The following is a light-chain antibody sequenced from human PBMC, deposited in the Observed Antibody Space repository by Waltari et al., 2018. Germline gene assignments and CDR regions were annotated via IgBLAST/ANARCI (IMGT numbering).Light chain of an antibody. V-gene: IGLV2-23*02. CDR2: EVF. CDR1: TSDVGSYDL. CDR3: CSYAGRGTYV. J-gene: IGLJ1*01. Sequence: QSALTQPASVSGTPGQSITIPCRGTTSDVGSYDLASWYQQHPGEAPKLLICEVFKRPPDTSSRFSGAKSGSTASLTISGLQPEDEADYYCCSYAGRGTYVFGSGTKVTVL.